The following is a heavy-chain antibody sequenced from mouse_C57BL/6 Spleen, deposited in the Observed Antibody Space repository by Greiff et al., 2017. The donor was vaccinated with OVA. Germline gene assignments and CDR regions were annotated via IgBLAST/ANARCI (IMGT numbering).Heavy chain of an antibody. Sequence: QVQLKQPGAELVKPGASVTLSCKASGYTFTSYWITWVKQRPGQGLEWIGDIYPGSGSTNYNEKFKSKATLTVDTSSSTAYMQLSSLTSEDSAVYYCARSRGQLRLGFDYWGQGTTLTVSS. CDR3: ARSRGQLRLGFDY. D-gene: IGHD3-2*02. CDR2: IYPGSGST. V-gene: IGHV1-55*01. CDR1: GYTFTSYW. J-gene: IGHJ2*01.